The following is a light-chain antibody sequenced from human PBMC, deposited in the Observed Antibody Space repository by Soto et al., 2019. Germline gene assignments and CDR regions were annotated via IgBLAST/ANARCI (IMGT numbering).Light chain of an antibody. J-gene: IGKJ5*01. V-gene: IGKV1-9*01. CDR1: QGISSY. CDR2: TAS. CDR3: QQRNSYPIT. Sequence: DIQLTQSPSFLSASVGDRVTITCRASQGISSYLAWYQQKPGKAPNLLIHTASTLQSGVPSRFSGSGSGTEFTLTISSLQPEYCATYYCQQRNSYPITCGQGTRLEIK.